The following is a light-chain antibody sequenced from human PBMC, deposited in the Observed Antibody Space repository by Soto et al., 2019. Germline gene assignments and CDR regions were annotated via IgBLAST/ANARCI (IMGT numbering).Light chain of an antibody. V-gene: IGKV3-11*01. CDR3: QQRSRWPIT. Sequence: EIVLTQSPATLSLSPGERATLSCRASQSVTTYLAWYQQKPGQAPRLLIHDTSDRATGIPARFSGSGSGTDFTLTISSLEPEDFAVYYCQQRSRWPITFGQGTRLESK. CDR2: DTS. CDR1: QSVTTY. J-gene: IGKJ5*01.